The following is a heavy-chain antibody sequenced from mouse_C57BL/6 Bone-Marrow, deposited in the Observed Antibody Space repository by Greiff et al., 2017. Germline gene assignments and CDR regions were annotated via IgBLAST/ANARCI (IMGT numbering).Heavy chain of an antibody. CDR1: GFNIKDDY. Sequence: DVKLQESGAELVRPGASVKLSCTASGFNIKDDYMHWVKQRPEQGLEWIGWIDPENGDTEYASKFQGKATITADTSSNTAYLQLSSLTSADAAVYYCTSITTVAYYAMDYWGQGTSVTVSS. V-gene: IGHV14-4*01. J-gene: IGHJ4*01. D-gene: IGHD1-1*01. CDR2: IDPENGDT. CDR3: TSITTVAYYAMDY.